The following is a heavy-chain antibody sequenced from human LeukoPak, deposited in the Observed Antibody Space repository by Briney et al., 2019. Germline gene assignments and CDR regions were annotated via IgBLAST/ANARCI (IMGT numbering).Heavy chain of an antibody. CDR1: GGTFSSYA. Sequence: GASVKVSCKASGGTFSSYAISWVRQAPGQGLEWMGGIIPIFGTANYAQKFQGRVTITTDESTSTAYMELSSLRSEDTAVYYCAIGGGDIVVVPAAIRHYYYYYMDVWGKGTTVTVSS. V-gene: IGHV1-69*05. CDR3: AIGGGDIVVVPAAIRHYYYYYMDV. D-gene: IGHD2-2*02. J-gene: IGHJ6*03. CDR2: IIPIFGTA.